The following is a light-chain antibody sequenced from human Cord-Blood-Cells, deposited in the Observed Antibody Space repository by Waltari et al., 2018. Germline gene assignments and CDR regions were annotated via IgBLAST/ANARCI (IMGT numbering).Light chain of an antibody. CDR2: AAS. Sequence: DIELTQSPSSLSASLGDSVTITCRASQSISSYLNWYQQKPGKAPKLLIYAASSLQSGVPSRFSGSGSGTDFTLTISSLQPEDFATYYCQQSYSTPYTFGQGTKLEIK. CDR3: QQSYSTPYT. CDR1: QSISSY. J-gene: IGKJ2*01. V-gene: IGKV1-39*01.